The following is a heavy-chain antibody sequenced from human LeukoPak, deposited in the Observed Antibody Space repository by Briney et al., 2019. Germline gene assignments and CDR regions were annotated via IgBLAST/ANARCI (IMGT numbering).Heavy chain of an antibody. V-gene: IGHV4-59*01. CDR3: ARGNRHPGIAVVVDFDY. CDR1: GGSISSYY. J-gene: IGHJ4*02. Sequence: PSETLSHTCTVSGGSISSYYWSWIRQPPGKGLEWIGYIYYSGSTNYNPSLKSRVTISVDTSKNQFSLKLSSVTAADTAVYYCARGNRHPGIAVVVDFDYWGQGTLVTVSS. CDR2: IYYSGST. D-gene: IGHD6-19*01.